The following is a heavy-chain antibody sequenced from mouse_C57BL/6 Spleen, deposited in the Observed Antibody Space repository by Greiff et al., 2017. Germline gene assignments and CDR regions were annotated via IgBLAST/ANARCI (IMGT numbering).Heavy chain of an antibody. CDR3: ARGQTGTLYFAMDD. D-gene: IGHD4-1*01. CDR1: GYAFSSSW. V-gene: IGHV1-82*01. CDR2: IYPGDGDT. J-gene: IGHJ4*01. Sequence: VQLQQSGPELVKPGASVKISCKASGYAFSSSWMNWVKQRPGKGLEWIGRIYPGDGDTNYNGKFKGKATLTADKSSSTAYLQLSSLTSEDSAVYFCARGQTGTLYFAMDDWGQGTSVTVSS.